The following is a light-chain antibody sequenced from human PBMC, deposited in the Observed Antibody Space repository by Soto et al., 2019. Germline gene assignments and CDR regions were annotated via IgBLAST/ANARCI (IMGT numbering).Light chain of an antibody. CDR3: QQYGAYPWT. J-gene: IGKJ1*01. CDR2: RAS. CDR1: QSIVRY. Sequence: DVEMTQSPSTLSASVGDRVTLTCRASQSIVRYLAWYQQKPGKAPKFLISRASTLESGVPSRFSGGGSETEFTLTISSLHPEDFATYYCQQYGAYPWTFGQGTKVEIK. V-gene: IGKV1-5*03.